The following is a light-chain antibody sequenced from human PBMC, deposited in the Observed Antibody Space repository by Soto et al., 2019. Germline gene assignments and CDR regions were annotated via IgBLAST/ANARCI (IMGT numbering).Light chain of an antibody. J-gene: IGKJ2*01. V-gene: IGKV3-20*01. Sequence: EIVLTQSPGTLSLSPGERATLSCRASQSVSSSYLAWYQQKPGQAPRLLIYGASTRATGIPDRFSGSGCGTDFTFTISRLEPEDFAVYYCQQYGSSPRGYTFGQGTKLEIK. CDR2: GAS. CDR1: QSVSSSY. CDR3: QQYGSSPRGYT.